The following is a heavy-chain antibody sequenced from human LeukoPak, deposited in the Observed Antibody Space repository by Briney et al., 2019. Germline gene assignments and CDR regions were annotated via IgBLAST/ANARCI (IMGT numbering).Heavy chain of an antibody. CDR2: INPNSGGT. CDR1: GYTFTGYY. CDR3: ARGAFQGSSWFDY. D-gene: IGHD6-13*01. J-gene: IGHJ4*02. V-gene: IGHV1-2*02. Sequence: GASVKVSCKASGYTFTGYYMHWVRQAPGQGLEWMGWINPNSGGTNYAQNFQGRVTMTRDTSISTAYMELGRLRSDDTAVYYCARGAFQGSSWFDYWGQGTLVTVSS.